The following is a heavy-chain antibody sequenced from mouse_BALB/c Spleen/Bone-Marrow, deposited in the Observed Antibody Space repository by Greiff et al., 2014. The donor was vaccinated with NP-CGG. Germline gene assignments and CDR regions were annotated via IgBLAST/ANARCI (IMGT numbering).Heavy chain of an antibody. CDR2: IRNKANGYTT. J-gene: IGHJ3*01. Sequence: DVQLVESGGGLVQPGGSLRLSCATSGFTFTDYYMSWVRQPPGKALEWLGFIRNKANGYTTEYSASVKGRFTISRDNSQSILYLQMNTLRAEDSATHYCARDYYGFFAYWGQGTLVTVSA. CDR1: GFTFTDYY. D-gene: IGHD1-2*01. V-gene: IGHV7-3*02. CDR3: ARDYYGFFAY.